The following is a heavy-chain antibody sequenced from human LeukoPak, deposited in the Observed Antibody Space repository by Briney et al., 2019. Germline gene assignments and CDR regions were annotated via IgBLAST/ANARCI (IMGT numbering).Heavy chain of an antibody. D-gene: IGHD3-10*02. CDR3: AELGITMIGGV. Sequence: GGSLILSCAASGFTVSSNYMSWVRPAPGKGLEWVSVIYSGGATYYTDSVKGRFTISRDNSKNTLYLQMDSLRAEDTAVYYCAELGITMIGGVWGKGTTVTISS. J-gene: IGHJ6*04. CDR1: GFTVSSNY. V-gene: IGHV3-53*01. CDR2: IYSGGAT.